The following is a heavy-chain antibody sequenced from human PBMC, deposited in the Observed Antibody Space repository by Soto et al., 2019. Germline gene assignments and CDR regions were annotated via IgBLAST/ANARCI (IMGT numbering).Heavy chain of an antibody. CDR2: IYPGDSDT. CDR3: ARLIYYDKSGYYGVGYFQL. J-gene: IGHJ1*01. D-gene: IGHD3-22*01. CDR1: GYSFSTYW. V-gene: IGHV5-51*01. Sequence: EVQLVQSGADVKKAGESLKISCKGSGYSFSTYWIGWVRQMPGKGLEWMGIIYPGDSDTRYSPSFEGQVTISVDKSISTAYLQWSSLKASDTAMYYCARLIYYDKSGYYGVGYFQLWGQGTLVTVSS.